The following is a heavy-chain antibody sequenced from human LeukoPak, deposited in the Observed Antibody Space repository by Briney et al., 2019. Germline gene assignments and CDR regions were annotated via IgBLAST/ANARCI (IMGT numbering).Heavy chain of an antibody. V-gene: IGHV3-9*01. D-gene: IGHD4-17*01. Sequence: GGSLRLSCAASGFTFDDYAMHWVRQAPGKGLEWVSGISWNSGSIGYADSVKGRFTISRDNAKNSLYLRMNSLRAEDTALYYCAKASYGDYYFDYWGQGTLVTVSS. CDR2: ISWNSGSI. CDR1: GFTFDDYA. CDR3: AKASYGDYYFDY. J-gene: IGHJ4*02.